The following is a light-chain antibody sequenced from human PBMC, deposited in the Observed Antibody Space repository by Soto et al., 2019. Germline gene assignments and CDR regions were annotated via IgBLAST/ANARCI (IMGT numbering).Light chain of an antibody. Sequence: EVVLTQSPATLSLSPGEKAPLSCRASQSVSNPLAWYQQKPGQAPRLLIYDASNRATDIPARFSGSGSGTDFTLTISSLEPEDFAVYYCQQRGNWPLTFGGGTKVEIK. V-gene: IGKV3-11*01. CDR1: QSVSNP. J-gene: IGKJ4*01. CDR3: QQRGNWPLT. CDR2: DAS.